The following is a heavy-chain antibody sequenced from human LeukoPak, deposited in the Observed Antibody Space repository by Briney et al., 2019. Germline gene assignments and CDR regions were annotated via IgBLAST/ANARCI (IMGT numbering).Heavy chain of an antibody. CDR1: GYTFTSYG. D-gene: IGHD3-22*01. V-gene: IGHV1-18*01. J-gene: IGHJ4*02. CDR3: ARDDYYDSSGYYFGMDY. CDR2: ISAYNGNT. Sequence: ASVTVSCKASGYTFTSYGISWVRQAPGQGLEWMGWISAYNGNTNYAQKLQGRVTMTTDTSTSTAYMELRSLRSDDTAVYYCARDDYYDSSGYYFGMDYWGQGTLVTVSS.